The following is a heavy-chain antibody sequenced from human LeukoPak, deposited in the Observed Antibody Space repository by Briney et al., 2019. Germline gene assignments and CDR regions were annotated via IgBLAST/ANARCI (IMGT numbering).Heavy chain of an antibody. Sequence: PSASVKVSCKASGGTFSSYAISWVRQAPGQGLEWMGGIIPIFGTANYAQKFQGRVTITADKSTSTAYMELGSLRSEDTAVYYCAREGRGSGFEYFQHWGQGTLVTVSS. J-gene: IGHJ1*01. CDR2: IIPIFGTA. V-gene: IGHV1-69*06. D-gene: IGHD6-19*01. CDR3: AREGRGSGFEYFQH. CDR1: GGTFSSYA.